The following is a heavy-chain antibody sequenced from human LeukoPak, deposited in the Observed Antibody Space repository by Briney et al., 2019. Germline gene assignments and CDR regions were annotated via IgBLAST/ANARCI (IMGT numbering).Heavy chain of an antibody. CDR3: AKDRDVVVLATILDY. J-gene: IGHJ4*02. Sequence: GGSLRLSCTASGFSFSRYAMSWVRQAPGKGLEWVTAISGSGDSTYYADFVRGRFTISRDNSKNTLYLQMNSLTAEDTAVYYCAKDRDVVVLATILDYWGQGTLLTVSS. CDR2: ISGSGDST. CDR1: GFSFSRYA. V-gene: IGHV3-23*01. D-gene: IGHD2-21*01.